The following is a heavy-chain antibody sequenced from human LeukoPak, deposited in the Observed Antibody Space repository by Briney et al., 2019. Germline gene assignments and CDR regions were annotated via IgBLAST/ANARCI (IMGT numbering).Heavy chain of an antibody. CDR1: GFPFNTQD. V-gene: IGHV3-23*01. Sequence: GGSLRLSCAASGFPFNTQDMRWVRQAPGKGLEWVSSIIADGGATFYADSVRGRFTISRDNSRNTLDLQMNSLRVEDTAVYYCGKGRVSEWGQGTPVTVSS. D-gene: IGHD6-19*01. CDR3: GKGRVSE. J-gene: IGHJ4*02. CDR2: IIADGGAT.